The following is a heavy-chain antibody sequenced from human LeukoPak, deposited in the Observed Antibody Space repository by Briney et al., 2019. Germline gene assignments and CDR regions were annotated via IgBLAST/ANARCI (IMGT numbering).Heavy chain of an antibody. CDR2: IYHSGNT. J-gene: IGHJ5*02. CDR1: GYSISSGYY. CDR3: ARDGNPTDWFDP. V-gene: IGHV4-38-2*02. D-gene: IGHD2/OR15-2a*01. Sequence: SETLSLTCAVSGYSISSGYYWGWIRQPPGKGLEWIGSIYHSGNTYYNPSLKSRVTISVDTSKNQFSLKLSSVTAADTAVYYCARDGNPTDWFDPWGQGTLVTVSS.